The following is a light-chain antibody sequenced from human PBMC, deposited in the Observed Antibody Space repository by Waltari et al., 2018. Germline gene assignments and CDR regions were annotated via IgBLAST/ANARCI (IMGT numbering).Light chain of an antibody. Sequence: QAALTQPASVSASPGHPLTNSCTGTRSYVRTYNLFSWYQEHPGKVPKVMIYEVTKRPSGVYNRFSGSKSGNTASLTISGLQAEDEADYYCGSYAGSGIVIFGGGTKLTVL. CDR3: GSYAGSGIVI. J-gene: IGLJ2*01. CDR2: EVT. CDR1: RSYVRTYNL. V-gene: IGLV2-23*02.